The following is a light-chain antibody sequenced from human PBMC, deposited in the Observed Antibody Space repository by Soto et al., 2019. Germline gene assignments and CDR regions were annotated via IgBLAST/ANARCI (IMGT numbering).Light chain of an antibody. CDR1: QSVSTY. V-gene: IGKV3-11*01. CDR3: QQRSDWLT. J-gene: IGKJ4*01. CDR2: DAS. Sequence: EIVLTQSPATLSLSPGERATLSCRASQSVSTYLAWYQHKPGQAPRLLIYDASNRATGIPARFSGSGSGTDFTLTISSLETEEFAVYYCQQRSDWLTFGGGTKVEIK.